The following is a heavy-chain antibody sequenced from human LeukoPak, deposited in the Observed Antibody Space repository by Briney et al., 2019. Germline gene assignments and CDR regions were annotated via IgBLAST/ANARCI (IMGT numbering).Heavy chain of an antibody. D-gene: IGHD5-24*01. CDR2: ISSSSSYI. Sequence: GGSLRLSCAASGFTFSSYSMNRVRQAPGKGLEWASSISSSSSYIYYADSMKGRFTISRDNAKNSLFLQMNSLRAEDTAVYYCARDFRTQLDGYSPPYHFDYWGQGALVTVSS. J-gene: IGHJ4*02. CDR3: ARDFRTQLDGYSPPYHFDY. CDR1: GFTFSSYS. V-gene: IGHV3-21*01.